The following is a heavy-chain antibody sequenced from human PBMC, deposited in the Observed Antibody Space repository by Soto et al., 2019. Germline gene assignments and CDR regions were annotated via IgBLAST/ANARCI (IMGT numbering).Heavy chain of an antibody. CDR2: FWANGRTT. V-gene: IGHV3-33*01. D-gene: IGHD5-18*01. Sequence: QVHLVESGGGVVQPGRSLRLSCVASGFTFKNYGRHWVRQAPGKGLEWVADFWANGRTTYYADSVKGRFSISRDNVKNTLYLQMDSLRADDTAVYYCARDLSYGSLDFDYWGRGTLVTVSS. CDR3: ARDLSYGSLDFDY. J-gene: IGHJ4*02. CDR1: GFTFKNYG.